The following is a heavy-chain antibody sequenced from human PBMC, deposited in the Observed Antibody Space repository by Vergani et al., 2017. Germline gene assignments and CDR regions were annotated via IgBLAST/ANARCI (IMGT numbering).Heavy chain of an antibody. D-gene: IGHD3-22*01. J-gene: IGHJ3*02. CDR2: ISGSGGST. V-gene: IGHV3-23*01. CDR3: AKDSSGYYGDGTAFDI. CDR1: GFTFSIYA. Sequence: EVQLLESGGGLVQPGGSLRLSCAASGFTFSIYAMSWVRQAPGKGLEWVSAISGSGGSTYYADSVKGRFTISRDNSKNTLYLQMNSLRAEDTAVYYCAKDSSGYYGDGTAFDIWGQGTMVTVSS.